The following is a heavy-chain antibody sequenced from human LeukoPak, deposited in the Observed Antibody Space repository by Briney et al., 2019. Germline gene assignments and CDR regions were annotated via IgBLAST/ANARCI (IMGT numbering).Heavy chain of an antibody. CDR2: ISYDGSNK. Sequence: GGSLRLSCAASGFTFRSYAMHWVRQAPGKGLEWVAVISYDGSNKYYADSVKGRFTISRDNSKNTLYLQMNSLRAEDTAVYYCARGNNYYFDYWGQGTLVTVSS. CDR1: GFTFRSYA. D-gene: IGHD1/OR15-1a*01. V-gene: IGHV3-30*01. CDR3: ARGNNYYFDY. J-gene: IGHJ4*02.